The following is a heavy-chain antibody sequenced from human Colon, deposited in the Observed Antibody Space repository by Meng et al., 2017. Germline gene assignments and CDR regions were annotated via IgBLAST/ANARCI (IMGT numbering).Heavy chain of an antibody. CDR1: GFAFSSYW. D-gene: IGHD5-24*01. CDR3: ASLSPPITKDWIDP. Sequence: GESLKISCTASGFAFSSYWMNWVRQVPGEGLQWVSRINGDGGSSSYADSVKGRFTISRDNTKNTLYLQMNSLRVEDTAVYFCASLSPPITKDWIDPWGQGTLITVSS. V-gene: IGHV3-74*03. CDR2: INGDGGSS. J-gene: IGHJ5*02.